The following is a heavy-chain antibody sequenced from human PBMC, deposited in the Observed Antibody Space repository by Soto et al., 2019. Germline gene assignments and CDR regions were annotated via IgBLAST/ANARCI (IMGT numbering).Heavy chain of an antibody. Sequence: GGSLRLSCAASGLTFSSYAMSWVRQAPGKGLEWGSAISGSGGSTYHADSVKGRFTISRDNSKHTLYLQMNRPRPEHTAVYYCAKDQRRILWFGELLEETACYGMDVWGQGPTVTVSS. CDR1: GLTFSSYA. D-gene: IGHD3-10*01. CDR3: AKDQRRILWFGELLEETACYGMDV. V-gene: IGHV3-23*01. J-gene: IGHJ6*02. CDR2: ISGSGGST.